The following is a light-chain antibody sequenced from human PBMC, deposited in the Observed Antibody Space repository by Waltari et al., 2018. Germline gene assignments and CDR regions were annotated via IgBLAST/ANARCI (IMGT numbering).Light chain of an antibody. CDR1: SSNIGSNI. CDR3: AAWDDSLTAWV. J-gene: IGLJ3*02. Sequence: QSVLTQPPSASGTPGQRVTISCSGSSSNIGSNIVNWYQQLPGTAPKLLIYTNKQRPEGVPDRFSGSKSGTSASRAISGLQSEDEADYHCAAWDDSLTAWVFGGGTKLTVL. V-gene: IGLV1-44*01. CDR2: TNK.